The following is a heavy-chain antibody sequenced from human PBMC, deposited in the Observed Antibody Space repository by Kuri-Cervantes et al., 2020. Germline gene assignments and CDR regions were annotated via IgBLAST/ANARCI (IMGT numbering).Heavy chain of an antibody. CDR3: ARDPHSSGVLDY. D-gene: IGHD6-19*01. CDR2: INAGNGNT. J-gene: IGHJ4*02. Sequence: ASVKVSCKASGYTFTSYAMHWVRQAPGQRLEWMGWINAGNGNTKYSQKFQGRVTITRDTSASTAYMELSSLRSEDTAVYYCARDPHSSGVLDYWGQGTLVTVSS. V-gene: IGHV1-3*01. CDR1: GYTFTSYA.